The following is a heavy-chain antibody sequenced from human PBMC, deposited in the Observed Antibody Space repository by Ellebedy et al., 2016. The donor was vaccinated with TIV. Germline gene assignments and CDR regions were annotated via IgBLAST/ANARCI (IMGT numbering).Heavy chain of an antibody. CDR3: AKSLKLTTDAFDI. D-gene: IGHD4-11*01. J-gene: IGHJ3*02. V-gene: IGHV3-23*01. Sequence: GESLKISXAASGFTFSSYAMSWVRQAPGKGLEWVSAISGSGGSTYYADSVKGRFTISRDNSKNTLYLQMNSLRAEDTAVYYCAKSLKLTTDAFDIWGQGTMATVSS. CDR2: ISGSGGST. CDR1: GFTFSSYA.